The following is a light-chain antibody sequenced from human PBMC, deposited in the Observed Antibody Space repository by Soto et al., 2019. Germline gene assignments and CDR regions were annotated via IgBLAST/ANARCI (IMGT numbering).Light chain of an antibody. CDR3: QQYTGPPTT. CDR2: GAS. Sequence: EIVLTQFPGTLSLSPGERATLSCRASQSVGSNYLAWYQQRPGQPPNLLIYGASTRAAGIPDRFSGSGSGTDFTLTITRLEPEDSAVYFCQQYTGPPTTFGQGTRLEIK. V-gene: IGKV3-20*01. J-gene: IGKJ5*01. CDR1: QSVGSNY.